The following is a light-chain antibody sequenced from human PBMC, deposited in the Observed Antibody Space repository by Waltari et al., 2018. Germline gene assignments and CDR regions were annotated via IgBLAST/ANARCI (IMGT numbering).Light chain of an antibody. V-gene: IGKV1-5*03. CDR2: RTS. Sequence: DIQMTHSPSTLYASVGEIVTIPFRASQTINTWLAWYQQKPGKAPNLLIYRTSTLESGVPSRFSGSGSGTEFTLTISSLQPDDFATYYCQQAWTFGQGTKVEIK. CDR1: QTINTW. J-gene: IGKJ1*01. CDR3: QQAWT.